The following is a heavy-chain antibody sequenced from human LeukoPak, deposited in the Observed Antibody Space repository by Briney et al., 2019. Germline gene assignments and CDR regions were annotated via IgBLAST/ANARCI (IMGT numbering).Heavy chain of an antibody. J-gene: IGHJ4*02. Sequence: KSAGSLRLSCAASGFTFKIYSMKWVRQAPGKGLEWVSSISSSSSHMYYADSVKGRFTISRDNAKNSLYLQMNTLRAEDTAVYYCARDDTSAHFFDYWGQGTLVTVSS. CDR1: GFTFKIYS. CDR3: ARDDTSAHFFDY. CDR2: ISSSSSHM. V-gene: IGHV3-21*01. D-gene: IGHD3-10*01.